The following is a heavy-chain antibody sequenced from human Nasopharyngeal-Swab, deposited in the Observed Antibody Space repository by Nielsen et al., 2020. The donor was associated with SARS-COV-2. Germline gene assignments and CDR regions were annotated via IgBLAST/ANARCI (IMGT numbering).Heavy chain of an antibody. CDR3: ARIGEGVYYYYGMDV. V-gene: IGHV5-51*01. Sequence: GGSLRLSCKGSGYSFTSYWIGWVRQMPGKGLEWMGIIYPGDSDTRHSPSFQGQVTISADKSISTAYLQWSSLKASDTAMYYCARIGEGVYYYYGMDVWGQGTTVTVSS. CDR2: IYPGDSDT. J-gene: IGHJ6*02. CDR1: GYSFTSYW. D-gene: IGHD3-16*01.